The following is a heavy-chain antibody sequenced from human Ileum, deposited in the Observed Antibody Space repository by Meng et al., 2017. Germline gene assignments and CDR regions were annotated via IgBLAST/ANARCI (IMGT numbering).Heavy chain of an antibody. V-gene: IGHV4-4*02. CDR2: IYESGTT. CDR1: GDSIRNGNW. J-gene: IGHJ4*02. D-gene: IGHD1-14*01. CDR3: ARVSYNKGSPKFDS. Sequence: GQLQESGPGLVKPSGTLSLSCAVAGDSIRNGNWWSWVRQPPGKGLEWIGEIYESGTTNYNPSLKSRVTISVDKSKNEFSLKLSSVTAADTALYYCARVSYNKGSPKFDSWGQGTLVTVSS.